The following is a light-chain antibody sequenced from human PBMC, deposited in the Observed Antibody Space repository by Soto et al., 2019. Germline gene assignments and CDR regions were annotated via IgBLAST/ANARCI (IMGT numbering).Light chain of an antibody. CDR3: LQCLQSPPT. Sequence: DIVMTQSPFFLPVTPGESASISCRSSQSLLHSNGDNYLDWYLQRPGQSPQRLIYLSSNRASGVADRFRRSGSGTEFTLKISRVEAEDIGVYYCLQCLQSPPTFGQGTRLEIK. CDR2: LSS. J-gene: IGKJ5*01. V-gene: IGKV2-28*01. CDR1: QSLLHSNGDNY.